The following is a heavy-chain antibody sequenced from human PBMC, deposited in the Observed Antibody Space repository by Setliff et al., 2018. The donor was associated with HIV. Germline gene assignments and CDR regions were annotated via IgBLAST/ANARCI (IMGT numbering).Heavy chain of an antibody. V-gene: IGHV1-3*01. CDR3: ARETYYGSGSPVFDP. CDR2: INAGNGNT. CDR1: GYSFTSYT. Sequence: ASVKVSCKASGYSFTSYTIHWVRQAPGQRLEWMGWINAGNGNTKYSQKFRGRVTFTRDTSASTAYMELSGLGFEDTAVYYCARETYYGSGSPVFDPWGQGTLVTVSS. J-gene: IGHJ5*02. D-gene: IGHD3-10*01.